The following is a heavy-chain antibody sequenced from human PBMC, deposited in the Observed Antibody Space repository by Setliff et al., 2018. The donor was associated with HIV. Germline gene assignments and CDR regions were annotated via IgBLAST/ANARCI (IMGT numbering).Heavy chain of an antibody. V-gene: IGHV4-4*08. CDR2: IHHSGSS. Sequence: SSETLSLTCTVSGDSIITYYWTWIRQPPGKGLEWIGYIHHSGSSDYTPSLRSRVTMSVDTSKNQFSLKLTSVTAADTAVYYCAREHDYSNYRRLDSWGRGILVTVSS. CDR1: GDSIITYY. D-gene: IGHD4-4*01. CDR3: AREHDYSNYRRLDS. J-gene: IGHJ4*02.